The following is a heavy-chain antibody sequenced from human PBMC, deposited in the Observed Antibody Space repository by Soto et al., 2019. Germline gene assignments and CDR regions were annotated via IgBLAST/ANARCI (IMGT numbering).Heavy chain of an antibody. J-gene: IGHJ5*02. Sequence: SGPTLLNPTQTLTLTCTFSGFSLSTSGMCVSWIRQPPGKALEWLALIDWDDDKYYSTSLKTRLTISKDTSKNQVVLTMTNMDPVDTATYYCARTRSSSGWYPWFDPWGQGTLVTVSS. D-gene: IGHD6-19*01. CDR2: IDWDDDK. V-gene: IGHV2-70*01. CDR3: ARTRSSSGWYPWFDP. CDR1: GFSLSTSGMC.